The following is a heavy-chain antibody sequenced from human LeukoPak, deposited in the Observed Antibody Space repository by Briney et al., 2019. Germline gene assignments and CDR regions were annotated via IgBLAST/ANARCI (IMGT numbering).Heavy chain of an antibody. J-gene: IGHJ2*01. D-gene: IGHD1-1*01. Sequence: GGSLRLSCLASGFTFRDYYMTWIRQVPGKGLEWISFISSRGTTTDYADSVKGRFTISRDNANSTLFLQMNSLRAEDTAVYYCARGAGSHYWYFDLWGRGTLVTVSS. CDR2: ISSRGTTT. CDR3: ARGAGSHYWYFDL. CDR1: GFTFRDYY. V-gene: IGHV3-11*01.